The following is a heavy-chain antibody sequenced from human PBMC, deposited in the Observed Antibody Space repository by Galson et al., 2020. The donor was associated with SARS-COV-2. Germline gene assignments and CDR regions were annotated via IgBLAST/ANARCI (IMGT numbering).Heavy chain of an antibody. CDR1: GFTFSDSA. D-gene: IGHD1-26*01. J-gene: IGHJ4*02. CDR3: TSLGPIGIGEWYFDS. CDR2: IRTKTNNYAT. Sequence: GESLKISCAASGFTFSDSAMHWVRQASGKGLEWVGRIRTKTNNYATTYAASVKGRFTISRDDSKNTAYLKMNSLKTEDTAVYYCTSLGPIGIGEWYFDSWGQGTLVTVSS. V-gene: IGHV3-73*01.